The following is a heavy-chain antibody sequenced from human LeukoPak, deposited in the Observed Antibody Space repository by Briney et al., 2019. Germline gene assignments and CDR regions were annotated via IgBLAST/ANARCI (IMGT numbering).Heavy chain of an antibody. J-gene: IGHJ6*03. CDR1: GGSFSGYY. D-gene: IGHD2-2*02. CDR3: ARFHRYCSSTSCYRFPHYYYYYMDV. CDR2: INHSGST. V-gene: IGHV4-34*01. Sequence: SETLSLTCAVYGGSFSGYYWSWIRQPPGKGLEWIGEINHSGSTNYNPSLKSRVTISVDTSKNQFSLKLSSVTAADMAVYYCARFHRYCSSTSCYRFPHYYYYYMDVWGKGTTVTVSS.